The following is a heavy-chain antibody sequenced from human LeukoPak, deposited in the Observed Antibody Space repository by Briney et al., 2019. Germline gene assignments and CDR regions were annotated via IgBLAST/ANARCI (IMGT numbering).Heavy chain of an antibody. CDR3: ARHLASYYNY. CDR1: GCTISSYY. Sequence: PSETLSLTCTASGCTISSYYWSWIRQPAGKGLEWIGRIYIRGSPTYNPYLKSRVTISVDTSKNQFSLKVGSVTAADTAVYYCARHLASYYNYWGQGTLVTVSS. CDR2: IYIRGSP. V-gene: IGHV4-4*07. J-gene: IGHJ4*02. D-gene: IGHD3-10*01.